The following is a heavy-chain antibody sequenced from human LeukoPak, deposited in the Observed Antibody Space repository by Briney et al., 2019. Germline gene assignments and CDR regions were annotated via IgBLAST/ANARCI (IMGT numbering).Heavy chain of an antibody. CDR1: GFTFSSYG. CDR3: AKDWELGQRRIVVVVAAPTLFDY. D-gene: IGHD2-15*01. Sequence: GGSLRLSCAASGFTFSSYGMHWVRQAPGKGLEWVAFIRYDGSNKYYADSVEGRFTISRDNSKNTLYLQMNSLRAEDTAVYYCAKDWELGQRRIVVVVAAPTLFDYWGQGTLVTVSS. CDR2: IRYDGSNK. V-gene: IGHV3-30*02. J-gene: IGHJ4*02.